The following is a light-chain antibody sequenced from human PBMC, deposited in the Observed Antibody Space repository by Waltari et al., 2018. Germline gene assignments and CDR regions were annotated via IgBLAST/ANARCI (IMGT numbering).Light chain of an antibody. V-gene: IGKV3-15*01. J-gene: IGKJ4*01. CDR3: QQYNNWPPLT. Sequence: EIVMTQSPATLSVSPGARATLSCRASQIVSSNLAWYPQKPGPAPMLLIYVSSTRATGIPARFSVSGSGTEFTLTISSLQSEDFAVYYCQQYNNWPPLTFGGGTKVEIK. CDR1: QIVSSN. CDR2: VSS.